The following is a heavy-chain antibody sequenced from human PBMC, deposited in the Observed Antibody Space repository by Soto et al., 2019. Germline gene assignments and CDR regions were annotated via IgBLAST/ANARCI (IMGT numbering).Heavy chain of an antibody. V-gene: IGHV4-59*08. CDR2: VYYNGGS. Sequence: QVQLQESGPGLVKPSETLSLTCTVSGGSIDGYNCAWIRQPPGKALEWVGYVYYNGGSSYNPSLETLVTLSMATSESQFSLQLRSVTAAYTAVYYCASQWSGNLRGLVDVWGRGTTVTVSS. CDR1: GGSIDGYN. CDR3: ASQWSGNLRGLVDV. J-gene: IGHJ6*02. D-gene: IGHD1-26*01.